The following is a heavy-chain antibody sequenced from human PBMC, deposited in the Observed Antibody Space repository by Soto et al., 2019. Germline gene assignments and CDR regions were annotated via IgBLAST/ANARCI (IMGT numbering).Heavy chain of an antibody. CDR3: ARGLLTPLPSGY. D-gene: IGHD2-15*01. CDR2: IYYSGST. Sequence: QVQLQESGPGLVKPSETLSLTCTVSGGSISSYYWSWIRQPPGKGLEWIGYIYYSGSTNYNPSLKSRVAISVDTSKNQFSLKLSSVTAADTAVYYCARGLLTPLPSGYWGQGTLVTVSS. V-gene: IGHV4-59*01. CDR1: GGSISSYY. J-gene: IGHJ4*02.